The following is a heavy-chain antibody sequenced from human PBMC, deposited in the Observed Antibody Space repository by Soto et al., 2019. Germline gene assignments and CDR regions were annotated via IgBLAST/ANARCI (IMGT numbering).Heavy chain of an antibody. CDR2: IRSKAYGGTT. D-gene: IGHD2-8*01. CDR1: GFTFGDYA. Sequence: GGSLRLSCTASGFTFGDYAMSWFRQAPGKGLEWVGFIRSKAYGGTTEYAASVKGRFTISRDDSKSIAYLQMNSLKTEDTAVYYCTRDIGYCTNGVCHPDWFDPWGQGTLVTVSS. J-gene: IGHJ5*02. CDR3: TRDIGYCTNGVCHPDWFDP. V-gene: IGHV3-49*03.